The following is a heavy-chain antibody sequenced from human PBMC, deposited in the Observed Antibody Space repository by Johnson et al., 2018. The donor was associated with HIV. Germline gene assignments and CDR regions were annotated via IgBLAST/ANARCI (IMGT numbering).Heavy chain of an antibody. CDR3: ARSRHGGIQPSDAFDV. CDR1: GFTFDDYG. J-gene: IGHJ3*01. V-gene: IGHV3-30*03. Sequence: QVQLVESGGGVVRPGGSLRLSCAASGFTFDDYGMSWVRQAPGKGLEWVAVISYDGSNKYYADSVKGRFIISRDNSKNTLYLQMDSLRPEDTAVYYCARSRHGGIQPSDAFDVWGQGTMVTVSS. D-gene: IGHD3-16*01. CDR2: ISYDGSNK.